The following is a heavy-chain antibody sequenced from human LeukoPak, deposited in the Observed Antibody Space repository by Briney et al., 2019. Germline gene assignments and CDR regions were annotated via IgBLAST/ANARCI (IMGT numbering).Heavy chain of an antibody. Sequence: GGSLRLSCAASGFTFSSYGMHWVRQAPGKGLEWVAVIWYDGSNKYYADSVKGRFTISRDNSKNTLYLQMNSLRAEDTAVYYCARDISMIVDGDAFDIWGQGTMVTVSS. CDR2: IWYDGSNK. J-gene: IGHJ3*02. CDR1: GFTFSSYG. CDR3: ARDISMIVDGDAFDI. V-gene: IGHV3-33*01. D-gene: IGHD3-22*01.